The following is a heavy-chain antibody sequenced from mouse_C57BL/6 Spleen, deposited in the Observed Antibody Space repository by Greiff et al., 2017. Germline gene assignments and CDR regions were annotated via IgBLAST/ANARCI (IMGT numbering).Heavy chain of an antibody. V-gene: IGHV7-3*01. CDR3: ARYDSYGYYFDY. CDR1: GFTFTDYY. J-gene: IGHJ2*01. CDR2: IRNKANGYTT. D-gene: IGHD2-2*01. Sequence: EVKLVESGGGLVQPGGSLSLSCAASGFTFTDYYMSWVRQPPGKALEWLGFIRNKANGYTTEYSASVKGRLTISRDNSQSILYLQMNALRAEDSATYYCARYDSYGYYFDYWGQGTTLTVSS.